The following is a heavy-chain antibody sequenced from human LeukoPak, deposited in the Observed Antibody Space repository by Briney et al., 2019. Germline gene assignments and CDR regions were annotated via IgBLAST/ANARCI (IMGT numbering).Heavy chain of an antibody. V-gene: IGHV4-61*02. J-gene: IGHJ4*02. CDR1: GGSISSGSYY. Sequence: SETLSLTCTVSGGSISSGSYYWSWIRQPAGKGLEWIGRIYTSGSTNYNPSLKSRVTISVDTSKNQFSLKLSSVTAADTAVYYCARAQADNYYDSSGYYLGYFDYWGQGTLVTVSS. CDR3: ARAQADNYYDSSGYYLGYFDY. CDR2: IYTSGST. D-gene: IGHD3-22*01.